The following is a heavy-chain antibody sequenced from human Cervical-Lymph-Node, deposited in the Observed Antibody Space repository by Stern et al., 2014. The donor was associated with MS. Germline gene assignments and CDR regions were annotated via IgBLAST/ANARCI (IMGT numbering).Heavy chain of an antibody. V-gene: IGHV4-39*01. J-gene: IGHJ4*02. Sequence: QLVESGPGLVKPSETLSLTCTVSGDSISSSDYYWGWIRQSPVKGLEWIGTIYYSGSTYYNPSLNSRVTISVDTSKNQFSLRLSSVTAADTAVYYCASSQWLVLFDYWGQGTLVIVSS. CDR2: IYYSGST. D-gene: IGHD6-19*01. CDR3: ASSQWLVLFDY. CDR1: GDSISSSDYY.